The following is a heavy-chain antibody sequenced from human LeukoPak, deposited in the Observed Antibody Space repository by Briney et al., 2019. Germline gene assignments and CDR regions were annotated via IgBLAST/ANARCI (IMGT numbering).Heavy chain of an antibody. CDR3: ARDLYGVPGWYFDL. V-gene: IGHV3-21*01. CDR2: IGSSSSNI. CDR1: GFTFSSYS. D-gene: IGHD4-17*01. J-gene: IGHJ2*01. Sequence: PGGSLRLSCAASGFTFSSYSMNWVRQAPGKGLEWVSSIGSSSSNIYYADSVKGRFTISRDNAKNSLYLQMNSLRAEDTAVYYCARDLYGVPGWYFDLWGRGTLVTVSS.